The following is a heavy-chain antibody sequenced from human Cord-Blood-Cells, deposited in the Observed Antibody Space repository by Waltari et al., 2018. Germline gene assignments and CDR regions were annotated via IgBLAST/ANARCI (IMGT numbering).Heavy chain of an antibody. CDR1: GYTFTGYY. CDR2: TNPNRGGT. J-gene: IGHJ3*02. Sequence: QVQLVQSGAEVKKPGASVKVSCKASGYTFTGYYMHWVRRAPGQGLEWMGWTNPNRGGTNYAQKFQGWVTMTRDTSISTAYMELSRLRSDDTAVYYCARVGFSGYDAFDIWGQGTMVTVSS. D-gene: IGHD5-12*01. V-gene: IGHV1-2*04. CDR3: ARVGFSGYDAFDI.